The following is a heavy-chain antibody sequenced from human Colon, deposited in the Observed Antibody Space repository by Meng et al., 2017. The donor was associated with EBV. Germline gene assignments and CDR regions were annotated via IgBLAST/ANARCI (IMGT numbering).Heavy chain of an antibody. CDR1: ADSITNHNA. CDR2: IPHSGSS. D-gene: IGHD3-10*01. J-gene: IGHJ1*01. CDR3: LRGSGGSV. Sequence: QAQLRGFGPELLKPSDTPAHTCAASADSITNHNAWGWLRQPPGKGLEWVGEIPHSGSSAYNPSLKSRVSMSIDKSKNQFSLKLTSVTAADTAVYHCLRGSGGSVWGQGTLVTVSS. V-gene: IGHV4-4*02.